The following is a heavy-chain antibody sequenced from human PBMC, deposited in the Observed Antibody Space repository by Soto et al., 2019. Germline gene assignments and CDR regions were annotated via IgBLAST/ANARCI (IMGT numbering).Heavy chain of an antibody. CDR1: GYNFTNHA. CDR3: VRGAARRPPVTRAFDL. D-gene: IGHD4-17*01. V-gene: IGHV1-3*01. J-gene: IGHJ3*01. Sequence: HVEIVQSGAEVKMPGASVNVSCKSSGYNFTNHAMHWVRQAPGQRLEWLGWINAATGNTQYSQRFQDRLIIIRDTSASTASMELSSLRSEDTAVYYCVRGAARRPPVTRAFDLWGPGTFVTVSS. CDR2: INAATGNT.